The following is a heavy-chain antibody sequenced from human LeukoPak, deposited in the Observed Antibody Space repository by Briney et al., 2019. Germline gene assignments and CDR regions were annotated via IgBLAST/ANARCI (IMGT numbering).Heavy chain of an antibody. Sequence: PGGSLRLSCAASGFTFSSYWMHWVRQAPGKGLVWVSRIKSDGSSTSYADSVKGRFTISRDNAKNTLYLQMNSLRAEDTAVYYCARERKYDSNFDYWGQGTLVTVPS. V-gene: IGHV3-74*01. CDR2: IKSDGSST. J-gene: IGHJ4*02. CDR1: GFTFSSYW. D-gene: IGHD1-1*01. CDR3: ARERKYDSNFDY.